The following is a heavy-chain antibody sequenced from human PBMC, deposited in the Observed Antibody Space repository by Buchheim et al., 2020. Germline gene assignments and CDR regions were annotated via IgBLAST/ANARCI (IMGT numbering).Heavy chain of an antibody. CDR1: GLTFYNAW. CDR3: TTDRGYSYGLVDY. J-gene: IGHJ4*02. Sequence: EVRLVESGGRLIEPGGSLRLSCGASGLTFYNAWMTWVRQAPGRGLEWVGHTRSKADGGTTDYAAPVKGRFTISRDDSKNTLYLQMNSLKTEDTAVYFCTTDRGYSYGLVDYWGQGAL. D-gene: IGHD5-18*01. V-gene: IGHV3-15*01. CDR2: TRSKADGGTT.